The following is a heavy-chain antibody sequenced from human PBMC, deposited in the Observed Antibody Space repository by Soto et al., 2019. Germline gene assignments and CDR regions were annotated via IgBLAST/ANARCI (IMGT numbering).Heavy chain of an antibody. CDR3: ARDWGVVGRWLQTDY. CDR1: GFTFSSYA. J-gene: IGHJ4*02. CDR2: ISYDGSNK. D-gene: IGHD3-16*01. V-gene: IGHV3-30-3*01. Sequence: QVQLVESGGGVVQPGRSLRLSCAASGFTFSSYAMHWVRQAPGKGLEWVAVISYDGSNKYYADSVKGRFTISRDNSKNTLYLQMNSLRAEDTAVYYCARDWGVVGRWLQTDYWGQGTLVTVSS.